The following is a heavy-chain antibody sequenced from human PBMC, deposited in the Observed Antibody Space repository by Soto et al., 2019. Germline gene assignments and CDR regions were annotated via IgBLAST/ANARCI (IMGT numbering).Heavy chain of an antibody. Sequence: PSETLSLTCAVDGGSFSGYYWSWIRQPPGKGLEWIGEINHSGSTNYNPSLKSRVTISVDTSKNQFSLKLSSVTAADTAVYYCARKGPMTTVIPLNFDYWGQGTLVTVSS. D-gene: IGHD4-17*01. J-gene: IGHJ4*02. V-gene: IGHV4-34*01. CDR2: INHSGST. CDR1: GGSFSGYY. CDR3: ARKGPMTTVIPLNFDY.